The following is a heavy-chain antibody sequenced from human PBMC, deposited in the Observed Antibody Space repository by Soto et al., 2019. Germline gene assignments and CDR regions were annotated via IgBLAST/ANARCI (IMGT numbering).Heavy chain of an antibody. J-gene: IGHJ4*02. CDR1: GFTFSIYA. V-gene: IGHV3-23*01. CDR3: AKNYYDSSGYYYAPDY. D-gene: IGHD3-22*01. CDR2: ISGSGGST. Sequence: PGGSLRLSCAASGFTFSIYAMSWVCQAQGKGLEWVSAISGSGGSTYYADSVKGRFTISRDNSKNTLYLQMNSLRAEDTAVYYCAKNYYDSSGYYYAPDYWGQGTLVTVSS.